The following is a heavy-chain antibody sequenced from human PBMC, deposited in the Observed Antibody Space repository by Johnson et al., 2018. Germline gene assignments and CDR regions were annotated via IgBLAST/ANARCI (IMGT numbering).Heavy chain of an antibody. CDR3: ARAVAGPRPTGEYYMDG. CDR2: IIPILGIA. Sequence: QVQLQESGAEVKKPGSSVKVSCKASGGTFSSYTISWVRQAPGQGLEWMGRIIPILGIANYAQKFQGRVTITADKSTRTAYMELSSLRSEDTAVYYCARAVAGPRPTGEYYMDGWGKGTTVTVSS. CDR1: GGTFSSYT. J-gene: IGHJ6*03. V-gene: IGHV1-69*09. D-gene: IGHD6-19*01.